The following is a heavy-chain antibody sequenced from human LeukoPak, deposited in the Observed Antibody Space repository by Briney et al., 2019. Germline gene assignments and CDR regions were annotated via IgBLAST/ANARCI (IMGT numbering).Heavy chain of an antibody. CDR2: ISGSGGST. CDR3: AKFTMVRGVIRYFDY. V-gene: IGHV3-23*01. CDR1: GFTFSSYA. Sequence: GGSLRLSCPASGFTFSSYAMSWVRQAPGKGLEWVSAISGSGGSTYYADSVKGRFTISRDNSKNTLYLQMSSLRAEDTAVYYCAKFTMVRGVIRYFDYWGQGTLVTVSS. D-gene: IGHD3-10*01. J-gene: IGHJ4*02.